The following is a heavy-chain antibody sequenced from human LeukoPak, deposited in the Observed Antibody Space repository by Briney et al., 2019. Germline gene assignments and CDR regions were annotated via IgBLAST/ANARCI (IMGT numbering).Heavy chain of an antibody. J-gene: IGHJ5*02. CDR2: INHSGST. Sequence: SETLSLTCAVYGGSFSGYYWSWIRQPPGKGLEWIGEINHSGSTNYNPSLKSRVTISVDTSKNQFSLKLSSVTAADTAVYYCARKGFDPWGQGTLVAVSS. V-gene: IGHV4-34*01. CDR3: ARKGFDP. CDR1: GGSFSGYY.